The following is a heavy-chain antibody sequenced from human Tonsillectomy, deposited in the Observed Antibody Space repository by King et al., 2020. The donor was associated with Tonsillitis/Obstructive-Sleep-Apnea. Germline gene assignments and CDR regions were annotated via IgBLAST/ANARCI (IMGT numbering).Heavy chain of an antibody. J-gene: IGHJ4*02. CDR3: VRGSWGFCTGTSCYPDY. CDR2: MNPNSGNT. V-gene: IGHV1-8*01. Sequence: QLVQSGAEVKKPGASVKVSCTASGYTFTSYDINWVRQATGQGLEWMGWMNPNSGNTGYAQKFQGRVTMTRHTSISTAYMELSSLRSDDTAVYYCVRGSWGFCTGTSCYPDYWGQGTLVTVSS. D-gene: IGHD2-2*01. CDR1: GYTFTSYD.